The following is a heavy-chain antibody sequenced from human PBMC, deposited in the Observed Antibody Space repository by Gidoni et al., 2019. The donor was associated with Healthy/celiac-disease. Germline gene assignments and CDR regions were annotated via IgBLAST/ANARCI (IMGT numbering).Heavy chain of an antibody. J-gene: IGHJ4*02. CDR2: ISGSGGST. CDR3: IRGDYVWGSYRHYYFDY. V-gene: IGHV3-23*01. D-gene: IGHD3-16*02. Sequence: EVQLLEAGGGLVQPGGSLRLSCAASGFTFSSYAMSWVRQAPGKGLEWVSAISGSGGSTYYADSVKGRFTISRDNSKNTLYLQMNSLRAEDTAVYYCIRGDYVWGSYRHYYFDYWGQGTLVTVSS. CDR1: GFTFSSYA.